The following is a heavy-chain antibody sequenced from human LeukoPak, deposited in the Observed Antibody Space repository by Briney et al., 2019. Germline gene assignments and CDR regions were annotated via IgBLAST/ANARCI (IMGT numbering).Heavy chain of an antibody. V-gene: IGHV4-59*01. CDR2: IYYSGST. CDR3: ARFRSGWETYFDY. CDR1: GGSISSYY. J-gene: IGHJ4*02. D-gene: IGHD6-19*01. Sequence: SETLSLTCTVPGGSISSYYWSWIRQPPGKGLEWIGYIYYSGSTNYNPSLKSRVTISVDTSKNQFSLKLSSVTAADTAVYYCARFRSGWETYFDYWGQGTLVTVSS.